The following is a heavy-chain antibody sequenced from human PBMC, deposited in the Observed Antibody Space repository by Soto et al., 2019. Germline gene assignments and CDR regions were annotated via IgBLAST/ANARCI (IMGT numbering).Heavy chain of an antibody. V-gene: IGHV3-23*01. Sequence: PAGSLTLSCKASGFTISTYAMCWGRKNPRQGMGWVSGISASRGRTYYADSAKGRLTISTDNSKNTLYLQMNSLRVEDTGVYYSAKDHNGAHVGGFDVWGQGTMVTVS. CDR2: ISASRGRT. CDR1: GFTISTYA. J-gene: IGHJ3*01. CDR3: AKDHNGAHVGGFDV. D-gene: IGHD4-17*01.